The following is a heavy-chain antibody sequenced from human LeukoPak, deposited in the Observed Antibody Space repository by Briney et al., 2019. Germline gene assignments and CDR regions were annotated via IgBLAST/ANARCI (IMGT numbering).Heavy chain of an antibody. D-gene: IGHD2-2*01. Sequence: SQTLSLTCTVSGGSISRGSYYWSWIRQPAGKGLEWIGRIYTSGSTNYNPSLKSRVTISVDTSKNQFSLKLSSVTAADTAVYYCARGLGFYCSSTSCYVGALDYWGQGTLVTVSS. J-gene: IGHJ4*02. CDR3: ARGLGFYCSSTSCYVGALDY. CDR2: IYTSGST. CDR1: GGSISRGSYY. V-gene: IGHV4-61*02.